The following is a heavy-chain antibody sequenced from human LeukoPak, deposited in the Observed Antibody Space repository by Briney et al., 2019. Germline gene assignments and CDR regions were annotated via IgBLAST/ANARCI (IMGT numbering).Heavy chain of an antibody. J-gene: IGHJ6*03. CDR3: ARDRRELDYGDYPYYYYMDV. CDR1: GGTFSSYA. D-gene: IGHD4-17*01. CDR2: IIPIFGTA. Sequence: SVKVSCKASGGTFSSYAISWVRQAPGQGLEWMGGIIPIFGTANYAQKFQGRVTITTDESTSTAYMELSSLRSEDTAVHYCARDRRELDYGDYPYYYYMDVWGKGTTVTVSS. V-gene: IGHV1-69*05.